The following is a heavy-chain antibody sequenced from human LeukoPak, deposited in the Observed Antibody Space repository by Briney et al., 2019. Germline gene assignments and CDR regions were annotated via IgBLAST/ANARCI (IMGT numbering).Heavy chain of an antibody. CDR2: INHSGST. J-gene: IGHJ4*02. V-gene: IGHV4-34*01. Sequence: SETLSLTCAVYGGSFSGYYWSWIRQPPGKGLEWMGEINHSGSTNYNPSLKSRVTISVDTSNNQFSLKLSSVTAADTAVYYCARLSSSSWYVFRTVDDYWGQGTLVTVSS. D-gene: IGHD6-13*01. CDR1: GGSFSGYY. CDR3: ARLSSSSWYVFRTVDDY.